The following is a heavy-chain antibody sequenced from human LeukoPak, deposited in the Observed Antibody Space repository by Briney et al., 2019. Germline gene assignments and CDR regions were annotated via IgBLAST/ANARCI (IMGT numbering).Heavy chain of an antibody. CDR2: IYYSGST. CDR3: ARELYTAMAFDY. Sequence: PSQTLSLTCTVSGGSISSGVYYWSWIRQPPGKGLEWIGYIYYSGSTYYNPSLKSRVTISVDTSKNQFSLKLSSVTAADTAVYYCARELYTAMAFDYWGQGTLVTVSS. V-gene: IGHV4-30-4*01. D-gene: IGHD5-18*01. CDR1: GGSISSGVYY. J-gene: IGHJ4*02.